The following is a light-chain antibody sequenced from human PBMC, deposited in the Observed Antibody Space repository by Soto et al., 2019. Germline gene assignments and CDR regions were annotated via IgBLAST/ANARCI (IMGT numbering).Light chain of an antibody. Sequence: QSALTQPRSVSGSPGQSVTISCTGTSSDVGGYNYVSWYQQHPDKAPKLMISDVNKRPSGVPDRFSGSKSGNTASLTISGLQAEDEADYYCCPYAGTYTWVFGGGTKLTVL. CDR3: CPYAGTYTWV. CDR2: DVN. J-gene: IGLJ3*02. CDR1: SSDVGGYNY. V-gene: IGLV2-11*01.